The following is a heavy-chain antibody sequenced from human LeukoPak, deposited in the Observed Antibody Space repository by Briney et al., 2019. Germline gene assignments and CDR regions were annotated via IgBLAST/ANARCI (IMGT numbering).Heavy chain of an antibody. V-gene: IGHV1-46*01. D-gene: IGHD2-15*01. J-gene: IGHJ3*02. CDR2: INPSGGST. CDR1: GGTFSEYA. Sequence: ASVKVSCKASGGTFSEYAINWVRQAPGQGLEWMGIINPSGGSTSYAQKFQGRVTLTRDTSTSTVYMALSSLRSEDTAVYYCASQISTPDAFDIWGQGTMVTVSS. CDR3: ASQISTPDAFDI.